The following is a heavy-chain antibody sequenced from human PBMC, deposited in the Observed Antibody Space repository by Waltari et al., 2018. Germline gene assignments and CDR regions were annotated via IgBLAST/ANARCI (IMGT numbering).Heavy chain of an antibody. J-gene: IGHJ4*02. V-gene: IGHV4-39*01. D-gene: IGHD6-13*01. CDR1: GGSISSSSYY. CDR2: IYYRGGT. Sequence: QLQLQESGPGLVKPSETLSLTCTVSGGSISSSSYYWGWIRQPPGKGLEWIGSIYYRGGTYYNPSLKSRVTISVDTSKNQFSLKLSSVTAADTAVYYCARLTAAGQEFDYWGQGTLVTVSS. CDR3: ARLTAAGQEFDY.